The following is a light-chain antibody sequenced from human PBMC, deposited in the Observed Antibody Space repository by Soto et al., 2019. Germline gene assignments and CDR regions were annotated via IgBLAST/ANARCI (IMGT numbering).Light chain of an antibody. CDR2: GAS. CDR1: ETVATN. Sequence: VIRLSLSTLSMSTAERATLSCWASETVATNLAWYQQKPGQAPRLLISGASTRAAGISDRFRGSGSGTEFTLTISSLWSEDSAIHYCQQYSEVPPKPFGEVAKV. V-gene: IGKV3-15*01. J-gene: IGKJ1*01. CDR3: QQYSEVPPKP.